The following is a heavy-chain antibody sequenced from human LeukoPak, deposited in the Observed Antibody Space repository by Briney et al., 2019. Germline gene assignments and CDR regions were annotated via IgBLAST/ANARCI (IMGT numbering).Heavy chain of an antibody. CDR3: ARNLYGSGSYYPSGESIDY. CDR1: GYTFTGYY. J-gene: IGHJ4*02. Sequence: ASVKVSCKASGYTFTGYYMHWVRQAPGQGLEWMGWINPSSGGTNYAQKLQGRVTMTRDTSISTAYMELSRLRSDDTAVYYCARNLYGSGSYYPSGESIDYWGQGTLVTVSS. V-gene: IGHV1-2*02. CDR2: INPSSGGT. D-gene: IGHD3-10*01.